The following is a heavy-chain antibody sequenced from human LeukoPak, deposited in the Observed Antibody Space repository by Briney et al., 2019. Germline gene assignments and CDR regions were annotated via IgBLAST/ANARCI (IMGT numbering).Heavy chain of an antibody. D-gene: IGHD2-15*01. Sequence: GGSLRLSCAASGFTFSSYWMHWVCQAPGKGLVWVSHINSDGSNTNYADYVKGRFTISRDNAKNTLYLQLNSLRAEDTAVYYCAIEVGHYYGMDVWGQGTTVTVSS. CDR3: AIEVGHYYGMDV. J-gene: IGHJ6*02. CDR1: GFTFSSYW. V-gene: IGHV3-74*01. CDR2: INSDGSNT.